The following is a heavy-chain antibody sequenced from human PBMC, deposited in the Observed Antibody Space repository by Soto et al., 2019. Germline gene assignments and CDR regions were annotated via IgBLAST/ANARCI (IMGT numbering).Heavy chain of an antibody. V-gene: IGHV5-51*01. Sequence: GESLEISCKGSGYSFTSYWIGWVRQMPGKGLEWMGIIYPGDSDTRYSPSFQGQVTISADKSISTAYLQWSSLKASDTAMYYCARSRYCTNGVCTTLDYWGQGTLVTVSS. J-gene: IGHJ4*02. CDR1: GYSFTSYW. CDR3: ARSRYCTNGVCTTLDY. CDR2: IYPGDSDT. D-gene: IGHD2-8*01.